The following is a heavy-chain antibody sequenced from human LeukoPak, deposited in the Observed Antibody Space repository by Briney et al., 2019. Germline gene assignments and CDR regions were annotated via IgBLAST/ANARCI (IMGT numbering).Heavy chain of an antibody. CDR1: GGSFSGYY. V-gene: IGHV4-34*01. CDR3: ARGGVVAATGNWFDP. J-gene: IGHJ5*02. CDR2: INHSGST. D-gene: IGHD2-15*01. Sequence: SETLSLTCTVSGGSFSGYYWSWIRQPPGKGLEWIGEINHSGSTNYNPSLKSRVTISVDTSKNQFSLKLSSVTAADTAVYYCARGGVVAATGNWFDPWGQGTLVTVSS.